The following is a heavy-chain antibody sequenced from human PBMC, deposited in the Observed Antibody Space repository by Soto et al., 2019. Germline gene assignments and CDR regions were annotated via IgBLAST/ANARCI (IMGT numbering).Heavy chain of an antibody. V-gene: IGHV6-1*01. J-gene: IGHJ6*02. CDR2: TYYRSKWIH. D-gene: IGHD3-22*01. Sequence: SQTLSLTCDISGDSGSSSSAACNWIRQSPSRGLEWLGRTYYRSKWIHEYTLSMECRITSNPDKSKNQFPLHIYSVTPEDTAVYYCEVVVWFRYLDVWGQGTPVTVSS. CDR3: EVVVWFRYLDV. CDR1: GDSGSSSSAA.